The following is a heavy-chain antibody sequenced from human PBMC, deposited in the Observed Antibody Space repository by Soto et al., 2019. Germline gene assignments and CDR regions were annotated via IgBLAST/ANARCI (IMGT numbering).Heavy chain of an antibody. CDR3: ARGSPDSGYFVFDC. J-gene: IGHJ4*02. CDR2: ISPSSSYI. Sequence: GGSLRLSCAASGFTFSSYSMNWVRQAPGKGLEWVSSISPSSSYIYYADSVKGRFTISRDNAKNSLYLQMNSLRAEDTAVFYCARGSPDSGYFVFDCWGQGTLVTVSS. D-gene: IGHD3-22*01. V-gene: IGHV3-21*01. CDR1: GFTFSSYS.